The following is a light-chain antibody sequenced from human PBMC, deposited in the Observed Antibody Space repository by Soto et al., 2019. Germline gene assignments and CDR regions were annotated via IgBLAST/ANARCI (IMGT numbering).Light chain of an antibody. CDR2: DAS. Sequence: EIVMMQSPATLSVSPGERATLSCRASQSVNSNLAWYRQKPGQAPRLLISDASTRATGVPARFSGSGSGTEFTITISSLQSEDSGSYYCQQYNFWPPLTFGGGTKVEIK. CDR1: QSVNSN. CDR3: QQYNFWPPLT. V-gene: IGKV3-15*01. J-gene: IGKJ4*01.